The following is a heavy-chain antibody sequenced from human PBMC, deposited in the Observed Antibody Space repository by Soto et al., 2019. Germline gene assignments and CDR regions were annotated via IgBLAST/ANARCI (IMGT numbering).Heavy chain of an antibody. D-gene: IGHD6-19*01. CDR3: ARDKSRGLYYYYGMDV. CDR2: IYYSGST. J-gene: IGHJ6*02. Sequence: SETLSLTCTVSGGSISSYYWSWIRQPPGKGLEWIGYIYYSGSTNYNPSLKSRVTISVDTSKNQFSLKLSSVTAADTAVYYCARDKSRGLYYYYGMDVWGQGTTVTVS. V-gene: IGHV4-59*01. CDR1: GGSISSYY.